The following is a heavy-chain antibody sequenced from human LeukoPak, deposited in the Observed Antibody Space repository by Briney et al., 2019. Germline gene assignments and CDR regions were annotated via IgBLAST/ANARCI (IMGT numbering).Heavy chain of an antibody. V-gene: IGHV3-74*01. CDR3: ARVTAVAGTSVGVDA. Sequence: GGSLRLSCAASGFTFSNYWMHWVRQTPGKGLVWVSRVNSDASVTTYADSVKGRFTISRNNAKNTLYLQMNSLRAEDTAVYYCARVTAVAGTSVGVDAWGQGILVTVS. D-gene: IGHD6-19*01. J-gene: IGHJ4*02. CDR2: VNSDASVT. CDR1: GFTFSNYW.